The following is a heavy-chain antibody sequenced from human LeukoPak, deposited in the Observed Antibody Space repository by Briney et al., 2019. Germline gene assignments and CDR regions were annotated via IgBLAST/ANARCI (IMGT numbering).Heavy chain of an antibody. D-gene: IGHD3-22*01. V-gene: IGHV1-69*05. CDR2: IIPIFGTA. CDR3: AALHYYDSSGYYNHAFDI. CDR1: GGTFSSYA. J-gene: IGHJ3*02. Sequence: SVKVSCKASGGTFSSYAISWVRQAPGQGLEWMGGIIPIFGTANYAQKFQGRVTITTDESTSPAYMELSSLRSEDTAVYYCAALHYYDSSGYYNHAFDIWGQGTMVTVSS.